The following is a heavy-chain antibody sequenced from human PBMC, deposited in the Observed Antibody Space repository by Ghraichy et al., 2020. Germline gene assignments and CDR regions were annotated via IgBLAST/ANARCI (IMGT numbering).Heavy chain of an antibody. J-gene: IGHJ3*02. CDR3: VTSGVHYYQNSGGQSKPWPKPFDI. CDR2: VHQSGTT. V-gene: IGHV4-59*01. CDR1: GDSINSDF. D-gene: IGHD2-15*01. Sequence: SETLSLTCTASGDSINSDFWSWIRQPPGKGLEWIGLVHQSGTTNYNPSLKSRVTISLDMSNNQLSLRMTSVTTVDTAIYYCVTSGVHYYQNSGGQSKPWPKPFDIWGLGTTVTVSS.